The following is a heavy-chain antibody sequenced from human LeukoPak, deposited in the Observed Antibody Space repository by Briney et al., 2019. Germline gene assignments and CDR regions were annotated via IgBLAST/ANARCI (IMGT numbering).Heavy chain of an antibody. Sequence: ASVKVSCKASGYTFTGYYMHWVRQAPGQGLEWMGWINPNSGGTNYAQKFQGRVTMTRDTSISTAYMELRRLRSDDTAVYYCARASPGSPYYYYYMDVWGKGTTVTVSS. CDR2: INPNSGGT. V-gene: IGHV1-2*02. J-gene: IGHJ6*03. CDR3: ARASPGSPYYYYYMDV. CDR1: GYTFTGYY. D-gene: IGHD1-1*01.